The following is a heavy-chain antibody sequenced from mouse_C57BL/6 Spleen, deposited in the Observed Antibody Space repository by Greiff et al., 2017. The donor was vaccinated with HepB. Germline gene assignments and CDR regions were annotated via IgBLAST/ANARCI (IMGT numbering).Heavy chain of an antibody. D-gene: IGHD1-1*01. CDR1: GYTFTSYW. CDR3: ARAFGYGSSGCAY. J-gene: IGHJ3*01. CDR2: INPSSGYT. V-gene: IGHV1-7*01. Sequence: VQLQQSGAELAKPGASVKLYCKASGYTFTSYWMHWVKQRPGQGLEWIGYINPSSGYTKYNQKFKDKATLTAYKSSSTAYMQLSSLNYEDSAVYYCARAFGYGSSGCAYWGQGTLVTVSA.